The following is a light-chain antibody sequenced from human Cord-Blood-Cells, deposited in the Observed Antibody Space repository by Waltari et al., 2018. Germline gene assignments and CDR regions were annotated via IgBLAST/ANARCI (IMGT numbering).Light chain of an antibody. J-gene: IGKJ4*01. CDR1: QGVSSY. CDR2: EAS. CDR3: QQRSNWPPAT. V-gene: IGKV3-11*01. Sequence: EIVLTQSPATLSLSPGERATLSCRASQGVSSYLAWYQQKPGKAPRLLIYEASNRATGIPARFSGSGSGTDFTLTISSLEPEDFAVYYCQQRSNWPPATFGGGTKVEIK.